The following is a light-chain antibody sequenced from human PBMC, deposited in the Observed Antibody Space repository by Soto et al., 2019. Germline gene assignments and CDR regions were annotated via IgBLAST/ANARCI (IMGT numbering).Light chain of an antibody. V-gene: IGKV3-11*01. J-gene: IGKJ5*01. CDR2: DAS. Sequence: EVVLTQSPATLSLSPGERATLSCRASQSVSSYLAWYQQKPGQSPRLLIYDASNRATGIPARFSCSGSGTDFSFTIINLETQDFALYYCQEHCNYQPLITFGQGTRLEIK. CDR3: QEHCNYQPLIT. CDR1: QSVSSY.